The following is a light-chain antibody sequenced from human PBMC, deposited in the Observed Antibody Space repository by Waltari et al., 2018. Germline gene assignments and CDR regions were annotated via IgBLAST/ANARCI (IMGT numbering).Light chain of an antibody. V-gene: IGLV2-8*01. CDR3: SSYVDSNNIL. CDR1: SSDVGGHTY. CDR2: EVN. Sequence: QSALTQPPSAPGSPGQSVTISCTGVSSDVGGHTYVPWYQQHPGKAPKVMIYEVNNRPSGVPDRFSGSKSGNTASLTVSGLQAEDEASYYCSSYVDSNNILFGGGTKLTVL. J-gene: IGLJ2*01.